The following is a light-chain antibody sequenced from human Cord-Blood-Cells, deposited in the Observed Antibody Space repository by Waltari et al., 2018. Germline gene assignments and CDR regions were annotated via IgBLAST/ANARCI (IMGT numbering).Light chain of an antibody. CDR1: QSVSSY. Sequence: EIVLTQSPAPLSLSPGARATLSCRASQSVSSYLAWYQQKPGQAPRLLIYDASNRATGIPARFSGSGSGTDCTLTISSLEPEDFAVYYCQQRSNWPLTFGGGTKVEIK. V-gene: IGKV3-11*01. CDR3: QQRSNWPLT. J-gene: IGKJ4*01. CDR2: DAS.